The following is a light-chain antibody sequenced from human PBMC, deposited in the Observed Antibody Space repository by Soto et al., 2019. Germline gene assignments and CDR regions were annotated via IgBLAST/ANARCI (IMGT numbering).Light chain of an antibody. CDR1: QNINNY. CDR2: AAY. Sequence: DIQMTQSPSSLSASVGDRVTITCRASQNINNYLNWYQQRPGKAPKLLIYAAYNFQSGVQSRFSGSGSGTDFTLTVKSLQAEDFATYYCKQSYSSPTTFGQGTRLEIK. CDR3: KQSYSSPTT. V-gene: IGKV1-39*01. J-gene: IGKJ5*01.